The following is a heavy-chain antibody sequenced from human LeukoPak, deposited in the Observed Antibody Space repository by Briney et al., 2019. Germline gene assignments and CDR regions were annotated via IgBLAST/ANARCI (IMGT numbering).Heavy chain of an antibody. D-gene: IGHD1-14*01. V-gene: IGHV4-34*01. CDR3: ARHNRYYYYYYMDV. CDR2: INQSGST. CDR1: GGSFSGYY. Sequence: SETLSLTCAVYGGSFSGYYWSWIRQPPGKGLEWIGEINQSGSTNYNPSLKSRVTISVDTSKNQFSLKLSSVTAADTAVYYCARHNRYYYYYYMDVWGKGTTVTVSS. J-gene: IGHJ6*03.